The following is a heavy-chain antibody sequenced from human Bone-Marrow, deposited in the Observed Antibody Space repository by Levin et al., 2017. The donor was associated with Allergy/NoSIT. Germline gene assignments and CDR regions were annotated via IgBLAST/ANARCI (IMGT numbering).Heavy chain of an antibody. CDR3: TRDRTYYDFWSGSYKGDFDL. D-gene: IGHD3-3*01. CDR2: ISAYNGNT. V-gene: IGHV1-18*01. CDR1: GYTFASTG. Sequence: GESLKISCRGSGYTFASTGVNWVRQAPGQGLEWMGWISAYNGNTDYAQKFQGRVTMTRDISASSVYMELRSLRSDDTAVYYCTRDRTYYDFWSGSYKGDFDLWGQGTLVAVSS. J-gene: IGHJ4*02.